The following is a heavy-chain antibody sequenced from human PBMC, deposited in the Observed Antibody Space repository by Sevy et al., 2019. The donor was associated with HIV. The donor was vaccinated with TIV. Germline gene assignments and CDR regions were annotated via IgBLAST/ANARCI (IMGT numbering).Heavy chain of an antibody. V-gene: IGHV3-23*01. CDR3: AKDRSYTSGPNWFDP. CDR1: GFTFNNYA. D-gene: IGHD6-19*01. Sequence: GGSLRLSCAASGFTFNNYAMSWVRQTPGKGLEWVSGISGSGGSTYYAVSVKGRFTISRDNSKITLDLQMNSLRSEDTAVYYCAKDRSYTSGPNWFDPWGQGTLVTVSS. CDR2: ISGSGGST. J-gene: IGHJ5*02.